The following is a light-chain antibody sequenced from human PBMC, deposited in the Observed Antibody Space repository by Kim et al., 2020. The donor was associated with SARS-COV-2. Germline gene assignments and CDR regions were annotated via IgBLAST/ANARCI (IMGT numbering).Light chain of an antibody. CDR2: AAS. V-gene: IGKV1-9*01. Sequence: DIQLTQSPSFLSASLGDRVTITCRASQGISRFLAWFQQKPGKAPEHLIYAASTLQSGVPSRFSGSGSGTEYSLTITGLQPEDFATYFCQQFQSYPYTFGQGTELEI. CDR3: QQFQSYPYT. J-gene: IGKJ2*01. CDR1: QGISRF.